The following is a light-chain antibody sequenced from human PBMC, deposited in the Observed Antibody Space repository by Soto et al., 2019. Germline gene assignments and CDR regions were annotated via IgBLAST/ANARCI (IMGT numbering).Light chain of an antibody. Sequence: EIVLTQSPATLSLSPGERATLSCRASQSVSRYLAWYQQKPGQAPRLVIYDESNRATGIPARFSGSGSGTDFTLTISRLEPEDFAVYSCQQYGGSPLFTFGPGTRVDFK. J-gene: IGKJ3*01. CDR2: DES. CDR1: QSVSRY. CDR3: QQYGGSPLFT. V-gene: IGKV3-11*01.